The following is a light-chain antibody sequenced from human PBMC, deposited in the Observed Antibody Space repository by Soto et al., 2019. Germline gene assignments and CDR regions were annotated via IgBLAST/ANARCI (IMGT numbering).Light chain of an antibody. CDR1: QTITNY. CDR2: ATS. V-gene: IGKV1-39*01. Sequence: DIQMTQSPSSLSASVGDRVTITCRASQTITNYLNWYQQTQGKAPEILIYATSNLQSGVPSRFRGSGSGTDFALAITRLQAQDFETYYCQQLRMYPSTFGGGTKVDIK. CDR3: QQLRMYPST. J-gene: IGKJ4*01.